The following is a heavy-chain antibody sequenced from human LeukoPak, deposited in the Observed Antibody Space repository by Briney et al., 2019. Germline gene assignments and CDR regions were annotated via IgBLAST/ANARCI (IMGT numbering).Heavy chain of an antibody. CDR1: AFTFSRYW. D-gene: IGHD6-13*01. CDR2: IKEDGREK. Sequence: GGSLRLSCAASAFTFSRYWMTWVRQAPGKGLEWVANIKEDGREKYYVDSVKGRLSISRDNTKNSLYLQMNSLRAEDTAVYYCARGGYTSSWYISRDYWGQGTLVTVSS. V-gene: IGHV3-7*01. CDR3: ARGGYTSSWYISRDY. J-gene: IGHJ4*02.